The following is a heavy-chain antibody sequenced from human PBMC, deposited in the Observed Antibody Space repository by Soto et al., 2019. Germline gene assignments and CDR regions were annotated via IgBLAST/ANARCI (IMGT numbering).Heavy chain of an antibody. D-gene: IGHD3-22*01. V-gene: IGHV3-21*01. CDR3: VRDLSYDSSG. CDR2: ISSSSSSI. J-gene: IGHJ4*02. CDR1: GFMFSSYS. Sequence: EVLLVESGGGLVKPGGSLRLSCAASGFMFSSYSMNWVRQAPGKGLEWVSFISSSSSSIKYADSVKGRFTISRDNAKNSLYMQMNSLRAEDTAVYYCVRDLSYDSSGWGQGTLVTVSS.